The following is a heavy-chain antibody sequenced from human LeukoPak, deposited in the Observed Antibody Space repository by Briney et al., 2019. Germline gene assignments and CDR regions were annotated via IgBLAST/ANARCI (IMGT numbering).Heavy chain of an antibody. J-gene: IGHJ2*01. D-gene: IGHD3-10*01. CDR3: ARVGDHYHWYLDV. V-gene: IGHV3-53*01. CDR1: GFSVVSKY. Sequence: GSLPLSSEASGFSVVSKYMNWVRRAPGKGREWFSILYSGGGTYYADSVKGRFTVSRDSSKNTLYLHMNSLRVEDTAVYYCARVGDHYHWYLDVWGRGTLVTVSS. CDR2: LYSGGGT.